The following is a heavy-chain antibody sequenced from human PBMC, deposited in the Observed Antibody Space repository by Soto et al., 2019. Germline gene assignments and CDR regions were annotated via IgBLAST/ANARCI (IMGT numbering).Heavy chain of an antibody. J-gene: IGHJ5*02. V-gene: IGHV4-4*02. CDR2: THHSGST. Sequence: SETLSLTCAVSGDSVSTHYWWSWVRQSPGKGLEWIGETHHSGSTHYNPSLNSRVTISVDKSKNDFSLKLTSVTAADTAVYYCARNGDGSGSRCNVGWFDPWGRGTLVTVSS. CDR1: GDSVSTHYW. D-gene: IGHD3-22*01. CDR3: ARNGDGSGSRCNVGWFDP.